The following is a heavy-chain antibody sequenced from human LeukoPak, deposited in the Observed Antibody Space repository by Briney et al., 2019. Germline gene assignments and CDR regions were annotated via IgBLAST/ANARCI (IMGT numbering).Heavy chain of an antibody. CDR3: AGRDVVVTAPYFRH. CDR1: GFSSDYF. CDR2: IYYSGST. J-gene: IGHJ1*01. Sequence: PETLSLTCTVSGFSSDYFWGWIRQPPGKGLEWIASIYYSGSTYYNPSLKSRVTISVDTSKKQFSLKLSSVTAADTAVYYCAGRDVVVTAPYFRHWGQGTLVTVSS. D-gene: IGHD2-21*02. V-gene: IGHV4-38-2*02.